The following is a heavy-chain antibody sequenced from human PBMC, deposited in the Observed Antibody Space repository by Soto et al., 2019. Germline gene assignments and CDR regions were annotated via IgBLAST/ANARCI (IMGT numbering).Heavy chain of an antibody. J-gene: IGHJ4*02. CDR3: AKRYYFASGGLDC. V-gene: IGHV3-23*01. D-gene: IGHD3-10*01. Sequence: EVQLLESGGDLVQPGGSLRLSCAASGFTFSSYSMTWVRQAPGKGLEWVSVISGSGGSTYYADSVKGRFTISRDNSKNTLYLQMNSLRAADTAIYYCAKRYYFASGGLDCWGQGTLVTVSS. CDR1: GFTFSSYS. CDR2: ISGSGGST.